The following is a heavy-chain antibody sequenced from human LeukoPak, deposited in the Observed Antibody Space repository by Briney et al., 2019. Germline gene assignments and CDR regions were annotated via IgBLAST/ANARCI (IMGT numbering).Heavy chain of an antibody. CDR3: ARDYAGYSYGEDAFDI. V-gene: IGHV3-7*01. CDR2: IKQDGSEK. CDR1: GFTFSSYG. J-gene: IGHJ3*02. Sequence: GGSLRLSCAASGFTFSSYGMHWVRQAPGKGLEWVANIKQDGSEKYYVDSVKGRFTISRDNAKNSLYLQMNSLRAEDTAVYYCARDYAGYSYGEDAFDIWGQGTMVTVSS. D-gene: IGHD5-18*01.